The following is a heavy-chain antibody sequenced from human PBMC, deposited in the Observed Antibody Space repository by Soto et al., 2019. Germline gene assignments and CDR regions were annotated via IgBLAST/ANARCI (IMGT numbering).Heavy chain of an antibody. D-gene: IGHD7-27*01. J-gene: IGHJ4*02. CDR3: AKNWNWGSLVH. CDR1: GGSISTDY. CDR2: IYYGGST. Sequence: PSETLSLTCTVSGGSISTDYWSWIRQSPGKGLEWIGFIYYGGSTNYNPSLKSRVTISADTPKNQFSLKLSSVTAADTAVYYCAKNWNWGSLVHWGQGTLVTVSS. V-gene: IGHV4-59*08.